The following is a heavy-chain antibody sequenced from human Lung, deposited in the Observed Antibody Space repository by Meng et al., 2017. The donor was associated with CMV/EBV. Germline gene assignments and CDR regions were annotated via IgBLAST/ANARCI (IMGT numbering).Heavy chain of an antibody. CDR3: VRSSGWSLFDY. V-gene: IGHV1-2*02. D-gene: IGHD6-19*01. CDR1: GFTFSDYY. Sequence: QVQLVQSGAGMKKPGASVKVSCTTSGFTFSDYYIHWVRQAPGQGLEWMGWVNSNNDATNYARKFQGRVSMTRDTSISTAHMELSRLMSDDTAVYYCVRSSGWSLFDYWGQGTLVTVSS. J-gene: IGHJ4*02. CDR2: VNSNNDAT.